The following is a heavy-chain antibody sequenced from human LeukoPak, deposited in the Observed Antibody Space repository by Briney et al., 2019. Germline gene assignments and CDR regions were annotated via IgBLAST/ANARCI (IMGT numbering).Heavy chain of an antibody. CDR1: GGTFSSYG. CDR2: ISAYNGNT. V-gene: IGHV1-18*01. CDR3: ARDNKITMVRGVIAY. D-gene: IGHD3-10*01. J-gene: IGHJ4*02. Sequence: ASVKVSCKASGGTFSSYGISWVRQAPGQGLEWMGWISAYNGNTNYAQKLQGRGTITTDTSTSTAYIELRSLRSDDTAVYYCARDNKITMVRGVIAYWGQGTLVTVSS.